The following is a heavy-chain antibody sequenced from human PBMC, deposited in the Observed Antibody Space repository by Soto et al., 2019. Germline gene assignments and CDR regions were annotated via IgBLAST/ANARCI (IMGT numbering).Heavy chain of an antibody. Sequence: SETLSLTCTVSGGSISSDDYYRSWIRQPPGKGLEWIGYIYYSGRTNYNPSLESRLTISIDTSKNQFSLRLSYVSAADTAVYYCAGDRSNSPDYFDYWGQGTLVTVSS. D-gene: IGHD2-15*01. J-gene: IGHJ4*02. CDR2: IYYSGRT. V-gene: IGHV4-30-4*01. CDR3: AGDRSNSPDYFDY. CDR1: GGSISSDDYY.